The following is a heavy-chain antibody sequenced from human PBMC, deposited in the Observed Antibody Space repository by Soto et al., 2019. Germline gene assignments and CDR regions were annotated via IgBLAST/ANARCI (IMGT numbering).Heavy chain of an antibody. Sequence: GASVKVSGKASGVTFSSYAISWVRQAPGQGLEWMGGIIPIFGTANYAQKFQGRVTITADESTSTAYMELSSLRSEDTAVYYCARDELLRITIFGIGHGVVHYGMDVWGQGTTVTVSS. V-gene: IGHV1-69*13. CDR2: IIPIFGTA. CDR1: GVTFSSYA. J-gene: IGHJ6*02. D-gene: IGHD3-3*01. CDR3: ARDELLRITIFGIGHGVVHYGMDV.